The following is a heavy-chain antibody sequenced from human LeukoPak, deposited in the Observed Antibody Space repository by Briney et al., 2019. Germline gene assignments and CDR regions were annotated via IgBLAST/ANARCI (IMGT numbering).Heavy chain of an antibody. J-gene: IGHJ3*02. D-gene: IGHD3-9*01. CDR3: ARAYYDILTGRGRGAFDI. CDR1: GGSFSGYY. V-gene: IGHV4-34*01. CDR2: INHSGST. Sequence: SETLSLTCAVYGGSFSGYYWSWIRQPPGKGLEWIGEINHSGSTNYNPSLKSRVTISVDTSKNQFSLKLSSVTAADTAVYYCARAYYDILTGRGRGAFDIWGQGTMVTVSS.